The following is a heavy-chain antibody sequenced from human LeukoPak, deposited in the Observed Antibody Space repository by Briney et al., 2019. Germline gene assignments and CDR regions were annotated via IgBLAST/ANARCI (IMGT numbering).Heavy chain of an antibody. CDR3: ARGGRYFDWLFPYYYYYMDV. CDR1: GYTFTSYD. J-gene: IGHJ6*03. CDR2: MNPNSGNT. V-gene: IGHV1-8*03. D-gene: IGHD3-9*01. Sequence: GASVKVSCKASGYTFTSYDINWVRQATGQGLEWMGWMNPNSGNTGYAQKFQGRVTITRNTSISTAYMELSSLRSEDTAVYYCARGGRYFDWLFPYYYYYMDVWGKGTTVTVSS.